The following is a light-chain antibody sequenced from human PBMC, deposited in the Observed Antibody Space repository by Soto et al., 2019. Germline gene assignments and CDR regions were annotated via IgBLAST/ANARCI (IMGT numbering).Light chain of an antibody. J-gene: IGKJ2*01. CDR3: QQYNNWPLT. Sequence: EIVMTQSPATLSVSPGERATLSCRASQSVSSNLAWYQQKPGQAPRLLIYDASARATGVPARFSGSGSGTESTLTISSLQSEDFAVYYCQQYNNWPLTFGQGTKLDIK. V-gene: IGKV3-15*01. CDR2: DAS. CDR1: QSVSSN.